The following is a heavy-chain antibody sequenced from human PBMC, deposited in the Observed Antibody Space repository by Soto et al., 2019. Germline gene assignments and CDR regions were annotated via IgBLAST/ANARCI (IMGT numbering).Heavy chain of an antibody. V-gene: IGHV4-59*01. J-gene: IGHJ4*02. CDR2: IYYSGST. D-gene: IGHD3-22*01. CDR1: GGSISSYY. CDR3: ARVVDYYDSSGLPYSFDY. Sequence: SETLSLTCTVSGGSISSYYWSWIRQPPGKGLEWIGYIYYSGSTNYNPSLKSRVTISVDTSKNQFSLKLSSVTAADTAVYYCARVVDYYDSSGLPYSFDYWGQGTLVTVSS.